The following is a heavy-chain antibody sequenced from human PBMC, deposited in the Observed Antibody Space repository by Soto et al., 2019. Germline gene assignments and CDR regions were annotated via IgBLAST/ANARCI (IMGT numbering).Heavy chain of an antibody. D-gene: IGHD3-10*01. J-gene: IGHJ4*02. CDR2: IYNSGST. CDR3: AGESDSGSYYFDY. CDR1: GGSVSIGSYY. Sequence: SETLSLTCTVSGGSVSIGSYYWSCIRQPPGKGLEWIGYIYNSGSTNYNPSLKSRVTISVDTSKNHFSLRMSSVTAADTAVYYCAGESDSGSYYFDYWGRGTLVTVSS. V-gene: IGHV4-61*03.